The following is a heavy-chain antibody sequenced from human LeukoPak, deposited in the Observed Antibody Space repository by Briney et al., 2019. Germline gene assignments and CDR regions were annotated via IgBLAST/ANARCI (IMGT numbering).Heavy chain of an antibody. D-gene: IGHD2/OR15-2a*01. CDR2: IYSGGST. J-gene: IGHJ6*04. CDR3: ARGKNKYGMDV. CDR1: GFTVSSNY. Sequence: PGGSLRLSCAASGFTVSSNYMSWVRQAPGKGLEWVSVIYSGGSTYYADSVKGRFTISRDNSKNTLYLQTNSLRAEDAAVYYCARGKNKYGMDVWGKGTTVTVSS. V-gene: IGHV3-53*01.